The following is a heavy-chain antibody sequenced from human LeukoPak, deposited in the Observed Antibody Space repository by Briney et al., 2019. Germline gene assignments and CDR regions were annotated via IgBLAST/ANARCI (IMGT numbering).Heavy chain of an antibody. Sequence: GGSLRLSCAASGFTFSSYAMSWVRQAPGKGLEWVSAISVSGGSTYYADSVKGRFTISRDNSKNTLCLQMNSLRAEDTAVYYCAKDKGRAVITPFDYWGQGTLVTVSS. V-gene: IGHV3-23*01. D-gene: IGHD4-23*01. CDR1: GFTFSSYA. CDR2: ISVSGGST. J-gene: IGHJ4*02. CDR3: AKDKGRAVITPFDY.